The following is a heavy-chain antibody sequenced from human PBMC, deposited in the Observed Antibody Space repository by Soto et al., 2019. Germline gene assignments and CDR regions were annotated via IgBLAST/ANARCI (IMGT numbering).Heavy chain of an antibody. CDR3: ARRRGAASGASSGMDV. J-gene: IGHJ6*02. V-gene: IGHV4-34*01. CDR1: GGSLSAYY. D-gene: IGHD6-13*01. Sequence: PSETLSLTCAVYGGSLSAYYWSWIRQPPGKGLEWIGEINHSGSTKYNPSLKSRVTISEDTSKNQFSLNLRSVTAADTAVYFCARRRGAASGASSGMDVWGQGTTVTVSS. CDR2: INHSGST.